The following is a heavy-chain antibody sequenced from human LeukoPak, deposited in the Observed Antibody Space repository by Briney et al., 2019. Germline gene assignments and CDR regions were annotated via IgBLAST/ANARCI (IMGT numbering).Heavy chain of an antibody. Sequence: PSETLSLTCTVSGGSISSYYWSWIRQPPGKGLEWIGYIYYSGSTKYKPSLKSRVTISVDTSKNQFSLKLSSVTAADTAVYYCARGPNPQRAFDYWGQGTLVTVSS. CDR1: GGSISSYY. J-gene: IGHJ4*02. CDR2: IYYSGST. V-gene: IGHV4-59*01. CDR3: ARGPNPQRAFDY.